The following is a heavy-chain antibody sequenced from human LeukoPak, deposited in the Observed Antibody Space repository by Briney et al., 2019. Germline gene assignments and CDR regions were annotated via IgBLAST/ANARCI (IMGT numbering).Heavy chain of an antibody. J-gene: IGHJ5*02. CDR2: IYTSGST. CDR1: GGSISSYY. Sequence: PSETLSLTCTVSGGSISSYYWSWIRQPAGKGLEWIGRIYTSGSTNYNPSLKSRVTMSVDTSKNQFSLKLSSVTAADTAVYYCAREVVVVPAALKTYYDYVWGSYRQVSHGGGLDPWGQGTLVTVSS. D-gene: IGHD3-16*02. V-gene: IGHV4-4*07. CDR3: AREVVVVPAALKTYYDYVWGSYRQVSHGGGLDP.